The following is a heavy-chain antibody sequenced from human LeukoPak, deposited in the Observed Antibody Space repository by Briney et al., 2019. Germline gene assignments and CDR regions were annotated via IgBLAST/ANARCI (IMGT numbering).Heavy chain of an antibody. D-gene: IGHD5/OR15-5a*01. J-gene: IGHJ4*02. Sequence: PGGSLRLSCAAARFAFSTYAMTWVRQAPEKGLQWVSTLSTSGRATSYADSVEGRFTISRDTSKNTLYLQMNSLRAADTAVYYCAKARGSSVYEQFDYWGQGTQVTVSP. CDR3: AKARGSSVYEQFDY. CDR1: RFAFSTYA. V-gene: IGHV3-23*01. CDR2: LSTSGRAT.